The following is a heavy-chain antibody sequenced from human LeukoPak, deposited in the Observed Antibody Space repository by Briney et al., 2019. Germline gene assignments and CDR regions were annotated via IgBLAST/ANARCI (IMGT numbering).Heavy chain of an antibody. CDR1: GYTFTSYY. CDR3: ARAESQRYSSGWSNY. D-gene: IGHD6-19*01. CDR2: INPSGGST. V-gene: IGHV1-46*01. J-gene: IGHJ4*02. Sequence: ASVKVSCKASGYTFTSYYMHWVRQAPGQGLEWMGIINPSGGSTSYAQKFQGRVTMTRDTSTSTVYMELSSLRSEDTAVYYCARAESQRYSSGWSNYWGQGTPVTVSS.